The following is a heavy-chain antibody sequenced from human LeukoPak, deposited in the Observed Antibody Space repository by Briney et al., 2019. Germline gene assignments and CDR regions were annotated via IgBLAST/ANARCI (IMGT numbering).Heavy chain of an antibody. CDR1: GYTFTSYY. J-gene: IGHJ4*02. D-gene: IGHD2-21*02. CDR2: INPSGGST. Sequence: ASVKVSCKASGYTFTSYYMHWVRQAPGQGLEWMGIINPSGGSTSYAQKFQGRVTMTRDTSTSTVYMELSSLRSEDTAVYYCARDGDQYCGGDCYPLGWGRGTLVTVSS. V-gene: IGHV1-46*01. CDR3: ARDGDQYCGGDCYPLG.